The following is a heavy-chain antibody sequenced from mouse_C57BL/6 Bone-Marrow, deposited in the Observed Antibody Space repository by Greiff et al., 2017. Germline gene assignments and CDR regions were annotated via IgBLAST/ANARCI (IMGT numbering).Heavy chain of an antibody. V-gene: IGHV1-85*01. Sequence: VKLVESGPELVKPGASVKLSCKASGYTFTSYDINWVKQRPGQGLEWIGWIYPRDGSTKYNEKFKGKATLTVDTSSSTAYMELHSLTSEDSAVYFCARDYGSSYWYCDVWGTGTTVTVSS. J-gene: IGHJ1*03. D-gene: IGHD1-1*01. CDR3: ARDYGSSYWYCDV. CDR2: IYPRDGST. CDR1: GYTFTSYD.